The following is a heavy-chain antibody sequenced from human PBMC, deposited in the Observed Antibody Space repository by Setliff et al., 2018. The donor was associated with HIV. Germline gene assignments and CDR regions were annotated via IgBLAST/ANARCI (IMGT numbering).Heavy chain of an antibody. V-gene: IGHV2-5*02. CDR1: GFSLSTSGVG. CDR2: IYWDDDK. CDR3: AHGYCSGASCYHAH. D-gene: IGHD2-15*01. J-gene: IGHJ4*02. Sequence: SGPTLVNPTQTLTLTCTFSGFSLSTSGVGVGWIRQPPGKALEWLALIYWDDDKRYSPSLKSRLTITRDTSKDQVVLRMTNMDPVDTATYYCAHGYCSGASCYHAHWGQGTLVTVSS.